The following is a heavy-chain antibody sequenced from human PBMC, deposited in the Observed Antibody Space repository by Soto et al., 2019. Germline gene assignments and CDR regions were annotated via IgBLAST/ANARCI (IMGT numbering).Heavy chain of an antibody. V-gene: IGHV3-9*01. Sequence: LRLSCAASGFTFDDYAMHWVRQAPGKGLEWVSGISWNSGSIGYADSVKGRFTISRDNAKNSLYLQMNSLRAEDTALYYCAKDQSSGYGFDWDAFDIWGQGTMVTVS. J-gene: IGHJ3*02. CDR2: ISWNSGSI. D-gene: IGHD5-12*01. CDR3: AKDQSSGYGFDWDAFDI. CDR1: GFTFDDYA.